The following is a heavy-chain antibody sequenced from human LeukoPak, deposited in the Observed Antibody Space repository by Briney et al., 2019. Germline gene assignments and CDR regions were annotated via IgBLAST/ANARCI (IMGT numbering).Heavy chain of an antibody. CDR1: GGSFSGYF. V-gene: IGHV4-59*08. CDR3: ARQDAVAVPDWYFDL. Sequence: SETLSLTCAVYGGSFSGYFWSWIRQPPGKGLEWIGYFYYSGSTNYNPSLKSRVIISVDTSKNQFSLKLSSVTAADTAVYYCARQDAVAVPDWYFDLWGRGTLVTVSS. J-gene: IGHJ2*01. D-gene: IGHD6-19*01. CDR2: FYYSGST.